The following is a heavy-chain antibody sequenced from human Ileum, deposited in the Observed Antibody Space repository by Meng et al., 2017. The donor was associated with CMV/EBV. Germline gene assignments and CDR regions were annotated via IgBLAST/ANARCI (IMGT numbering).Heavy chain of an antibody. CDR2: IAYDGSNK. Sequence: QGHVVGVGGGVVQPGRSLSLSCSASGFTFSSSAMRWVCQAPGQGLEWVAVIAYDGSNKYYADSVKGRFTISRDNSKNTLYLQMNSLRAEDTAVYYCARDIDALYYFDYWGQGTLVTVSS. CDR3: ARDIDALYYFDY. V-gene: IGHV3-30-3*01. CDR1: GFTFSSSA. J-gene: IGHJ4*02. D-gene: IGHD3-16*02.